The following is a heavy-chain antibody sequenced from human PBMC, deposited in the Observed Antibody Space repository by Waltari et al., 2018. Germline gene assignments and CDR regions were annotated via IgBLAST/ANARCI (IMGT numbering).Heavy chain of an antibody. CDR3: SLDS. J-gene: IGHJ5*02. V-gene: IGHV3-23*01. CDR1: GFTFSNYG. CDR2: ISGRGDVT. Sequence: EVRQLESGGGWVKPGGSLRLSCAASGFTFSNYGMNWMRQAPGKGLEWVAGISGRGDVTYYADSVKGRFTISRDNSHNFLYLQMNTLSAEDTAVYYCSLDSWGQGTLVTVSP.